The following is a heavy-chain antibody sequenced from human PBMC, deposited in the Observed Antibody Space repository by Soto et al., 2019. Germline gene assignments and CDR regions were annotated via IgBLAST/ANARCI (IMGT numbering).Heavy chain of an antibody. CDR1: GYTFTTYG. D-gene: IGHD2-2*01. J-gene: IGHJ4*02. CDR3: ARDVGYCSSSTCFIDY. V-gene: IGHV1-18*04. CDR2: ISTYNGDT. Sequence: ASVKVSCKASGYTFTTYGISWVRQAPGQGLEWMVWISTYNGDTRYAQKFQARVTVTTDTSTTTAYMELRSLTSDDTAVYYCARDVGYCSSSTCFIDYWGQGTLVTVSS.